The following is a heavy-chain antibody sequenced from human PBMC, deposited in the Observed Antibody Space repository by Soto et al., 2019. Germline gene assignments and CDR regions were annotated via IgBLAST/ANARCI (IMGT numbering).Heavy chain of an antibody. CDR1: GFTFSLYA. CDR2: ISGSGGST. D-gene: IGHD6-19*01. J-gene: IGHJ6*02. CDR3: AKTPPSGWYAYYYGMDV. Sequence: EMQLLESGGGLVQPGGSLRLSCAASGFTFSLYAMSWVRLAPGKGLEWVSAISGSGGSTYYADSVKGRFTISRDNSKNTLYLQMNSLRAEDTAVYYCAKTPPSGWYAYYYGMDVWGQGTTVTVSS. V-gene: IGHV3-23*01.